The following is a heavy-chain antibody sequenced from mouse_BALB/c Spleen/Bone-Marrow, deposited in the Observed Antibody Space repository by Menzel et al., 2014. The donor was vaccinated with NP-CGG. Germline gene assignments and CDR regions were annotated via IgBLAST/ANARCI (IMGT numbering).Heavy chain of an antibody. CDR2: IVPRNGGT. J-gene: IGHJ1*01. CDR1: GYTFTSYW. V-gene: IGHV1S81*02. D-gene: IGHD2-3*01. Sequence: VQLQQSGAELVKPGASVKLSCKSSGYTFTSYWMHWVKQRPGQGLEWIGEIVPRNGGTNYNEKFKSKATLTADKSSNPTYMQPSSLTAEDCAVECCTLGLLQSIDVWGAGTSVTVSS. CDR3: TLGLLQSIDV.